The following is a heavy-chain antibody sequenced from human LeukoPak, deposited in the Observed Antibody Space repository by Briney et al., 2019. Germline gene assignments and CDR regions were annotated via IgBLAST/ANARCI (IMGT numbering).Heavy chain of an antibody. CDR3: ASGRGSYSPFDY. J-gene: IGHJ4*02. CDR1: GYTFTSYD. CDR2: MNPNSGNT. Sequence: ASVKVSCKASGYTFTSYDINWVRQATGQGLEWMGWMNPNSGNTGYAQKFQGRVTMTRNTSISTAYMELSSLRSEDTAVYYRASGRGSYSPFDYWGQGTLVTVSS. D-gene: IGHD1-26*01. V-gene: IGHV1-8*01.